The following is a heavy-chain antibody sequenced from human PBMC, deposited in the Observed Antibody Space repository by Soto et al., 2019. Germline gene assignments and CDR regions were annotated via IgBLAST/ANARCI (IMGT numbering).Heavy chain of an antibody. CDR1: GGSIRNGGYY. V-gene: IGHV4-30-4*01. J-gene: IGHJ4*02. D-gene: IGHD1-26*01. CDR2: VYYSGTT. Sequence: QVQLQEWGPGLVKPSQTLSLTCTVSGGSIRNGGYYWGWIRQPPGKGLEWIGYVYYSGTTYSHPSLKSRVTLSVHTSENEFSLGLSSVTAADAAVYYCVTVNLVGAAYYFDYWGPGPLVTVSS. CDR3: VTVNLVGAAYYFDY.